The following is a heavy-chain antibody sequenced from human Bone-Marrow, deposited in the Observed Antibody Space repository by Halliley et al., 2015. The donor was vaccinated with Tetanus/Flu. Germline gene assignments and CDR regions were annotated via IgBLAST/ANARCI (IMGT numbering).Heavy chain of an antibody. Sequence: VPLNRGDGDPTSYAYSVKGRFTISRDNSKNSLYLELNNLTSEDTALYYCTKDMTFNTGWCFDCWGQGTLVTVSS. V-gene: IGHV3-43*02. CDR2: NRGDGDPT. CDR3: TKDMTFNTGWCFDC. J-gene: IGHJ4*02. D-gene: IGHD6-19*01.